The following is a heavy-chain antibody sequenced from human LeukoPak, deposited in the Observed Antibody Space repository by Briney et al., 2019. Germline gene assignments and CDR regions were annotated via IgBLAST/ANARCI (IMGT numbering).Heavy chain of an antibody. CDR1: GGSISSGGYY. CDR3: ARVVGIAVAEVLRFDP. V-gene: IGHV4-31*03. D-gene: IGHD6-19*01. J-gene: IGHJ5*02. Sequence: KTSQTLSLTCTVSGGSISSGGYYWSWIRQHPGKGLKWIGYIYNPSLKSRVTISVDTSKNQFSLKLSSVTAADTAVYYCARVVGIAVAEVLRFDPWGQGTLVTVSS.